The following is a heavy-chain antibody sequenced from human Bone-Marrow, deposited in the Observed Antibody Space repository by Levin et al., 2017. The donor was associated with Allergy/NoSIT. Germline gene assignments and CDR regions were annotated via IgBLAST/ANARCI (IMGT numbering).Heavy chain of an antibody. D-gene: IGHD2-15*01. Sequence: ESLKISCTVSGGSISSSSYYWGWIRQPPGKGLEWIGSIYYSGSTYYNPSLKSRVTISVDTSKNQFSLKLSSVTAADTAVYYCARVLLGINWFDPWGQGTLVTVSS. CDR1: GGSISSSSYY. CDR3: ARVLLGINWFDP. CDR2: IYYSGST. J-gene: IGHJ5*02. V-gene: IGHV4-39*07.